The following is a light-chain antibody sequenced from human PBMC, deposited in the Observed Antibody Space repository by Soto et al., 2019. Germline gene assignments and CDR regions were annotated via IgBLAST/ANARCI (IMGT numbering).Light chain of an antibody. CDR1: QGISSY. CDR3: QQLNSYPHT. J-gene: IGKJ2*01. Sequence: IRLTQSPSSLSASVGDRVTITCRASQGISSYLAWYQQKPGKAPKLLIYAASTLQSGVPSRFSGSGSGTDFTLTISSQQPEDFATYYCQQLNSYPHTFGQGTKLEIK. V-gene: IGKV1-9*01. CDR2: AAS.